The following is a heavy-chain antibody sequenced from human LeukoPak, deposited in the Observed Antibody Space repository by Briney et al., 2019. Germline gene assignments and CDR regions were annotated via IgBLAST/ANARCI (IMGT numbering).Heavy chain of an antibody. J-gene: IGHJ5*02. CDR3: ARETYYYGSGSYFSRNNNWFDP. CDR2: INHSGST. Sequence: SETLSLTCAVYGGSFSGYYWSWIPQPPGKGLEWIGEINHSGSTNYNPSLKSRVTISVDTSKNQFSLKLSSVTAADTAAYYCARETYYYGSGSYFSRNNNWFDPWGQGTLVTVSS. V-gene: IGHV4-34*01. D-gene: IGHD3-10*01. CDR1: GGSFSGYY.